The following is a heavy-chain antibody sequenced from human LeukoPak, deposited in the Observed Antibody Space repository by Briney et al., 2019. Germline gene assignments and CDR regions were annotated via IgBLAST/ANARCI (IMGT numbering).Heavy chain of an antibody. CDR2: INDRGRT. V-gene: IGHV4-34*01. J-gene: IGHJ4*02. CDR1: GGSFSGYH. CDR3: ARDPTTVVTLPYYFDF. D-gene: IGHD4-23*01. Sequence: SETLSLTCAVHGGSFSGYHWNWLRQSPEKGLEGIGEINDRGRTNYNPSLKSRVTLSVDTSRKQFSLRLSAVTAADTAIYYCARDPTTVVTLPYYFDFWGQGTLVTVSS.